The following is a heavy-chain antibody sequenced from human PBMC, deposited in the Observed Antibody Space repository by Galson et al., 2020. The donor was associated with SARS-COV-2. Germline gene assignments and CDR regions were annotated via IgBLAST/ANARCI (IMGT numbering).Heavy chain of an antibody. Sequence: ASVKVSCKTSGYTFNDYYLHWVRQAPGQGLEWMGWINPNTGGTDHAQKFQGRVSMTRDTSIRTAYMEVNRLRSDDTAVYYCARDLGPGIAATGDYWGQGTLFTVSS. CDR3: ARDLGPGIAATGDY. J-gene: IGHJ4*02. CDR1: GYTFNDYY. CDR2: INPNTGGT. D-gene: IGHD6-13*01. V-gene: IGHV1-2*02.